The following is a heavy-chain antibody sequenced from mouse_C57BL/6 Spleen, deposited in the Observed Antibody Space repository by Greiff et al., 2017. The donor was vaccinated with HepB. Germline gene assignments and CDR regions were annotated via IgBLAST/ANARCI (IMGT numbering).Heavy chain of an antibody. V-gene: IGHV1-76*01. Sequence: QVQLQQSGAELVRPGASVKLSCKASGYTFTDYYINWVKQRPGQGLEWIARIYPGSGNTYYNEKFKGKATLTAEKSSSTAYMQLSSLTSEDSAVYFCARFYGSSYDWFAYWGQGTLVTVSA. CDR2: IYPGSGNT. CDR1: GYTFTDYY. J-gene: IGHJ3*01. CDR3: ARFYGSSYDWFAY. D-gene: IGHD1-1*01.